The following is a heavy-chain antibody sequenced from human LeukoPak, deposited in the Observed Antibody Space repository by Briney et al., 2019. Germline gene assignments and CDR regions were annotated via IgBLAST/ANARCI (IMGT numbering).Heavy chain of an antibody. V-gene: IGHV3-30*18. D-gene: IGHD1-14*01. Sequence: GGSLRLSCAASGFTFSSYGMHWVRHAPGKGLEWVAVISYDGSNKYCADSVKGRFTISRDNSKNTLYLQMNSLRAEDTAVYYCAKGIYRMRTHYFDYWGQGTLVTLSS. CDR1: GFTFSSYG. J-gene: IGHJ4*02. CDR3: AKGIYRMRTHYFDY. CDR2: ISYDGSNK.